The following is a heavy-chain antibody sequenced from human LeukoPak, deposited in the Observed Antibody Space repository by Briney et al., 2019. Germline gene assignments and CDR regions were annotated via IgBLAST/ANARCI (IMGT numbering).Heavy chain of an antibody. V-gene: IGHV3-33*01. CDR1: GFTFSSYG. Sequence: PGGSLRLSCAASGFTFSSYGMHWVRQAPGKGLEWVAVIWYDGSNKYYADSVKGRFTISRDNAKNTLYLQMNSLRAEDTAVYFCARANYGGNVYDYWGQGTLVTVSS. D-gene: IGHD4-23*01. CDR2: IWYDGSNK. CDR3: ARANYGGNVYDY. J-gene: IGHJ4*02.